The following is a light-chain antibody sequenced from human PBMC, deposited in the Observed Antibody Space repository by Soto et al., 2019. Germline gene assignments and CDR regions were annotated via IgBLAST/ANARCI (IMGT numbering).Light chain of an antibody. CDR2: GAS. V-gene: IGKV3-15*01. Sequence: EIVMTQSPATLFVSPGERATLSCRASQSVSTKLAWYQQKPGQAPRLLIWGASTRATGIPARFSGSGSGTEFTLTISSLQSEDFAVYYCQQYHSSWTFGQGTKVDIK. J-gene: IGKJ1*01. CDR1: QSVSTK. CDR3: QQYHSSWT.